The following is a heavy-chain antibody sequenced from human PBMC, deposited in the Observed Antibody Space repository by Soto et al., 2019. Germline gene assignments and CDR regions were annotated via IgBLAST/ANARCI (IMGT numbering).Heavy chain of an antibody. J-gene: IGHJ5*02. CDR2: INPNSGVT. CDR3: ATNLFSSTSRGSDFDP. V-gene: IGHV1-2*02. CDR1: GYYFTGYY. Sequence: QVQLVQSEAEMKKPGASVKISCKASGYYFTGYYMHWVRQAPGQGLEWMGWINPNSGVTNYAQRFQGRVTMTRDTSISTAYLEVKRLTSDDTAVYYCATNLFSSTSRGSDFDPWGQGTLVIVSS. D-gene: IGHD2-2*01.